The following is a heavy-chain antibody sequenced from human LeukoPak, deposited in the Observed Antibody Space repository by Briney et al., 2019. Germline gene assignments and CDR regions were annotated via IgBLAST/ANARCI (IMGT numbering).Heavy chain of an antibody. CDR3: ARDLPDY. CDR2: INQNGSEK. J-gene: IGHJ4*02. CDR1: GFTFSSYW. Sequence: GGSLRLSCAASGFTFSSYWMSWVRQAPGKGLEWVANINQNGSEKYYADSVKGRFTISRDDPKNSLYLQMNSLRAEDTAIYYCARDLPDYWGRGTLVTISS. V-gene: IGHV3-7*01.